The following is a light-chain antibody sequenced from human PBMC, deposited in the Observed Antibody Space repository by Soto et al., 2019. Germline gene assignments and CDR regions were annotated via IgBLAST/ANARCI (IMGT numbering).Light chain of an antibody. CDR3: AAWDDSLNGVV. Sequence: QSVLTQSPSASGTPGQRVTISCSGSSSNVGSYTVYWYQQLPGTAPKVLIYSGNRRPSGVPARFSGSKSGTSASLAISGLQSEDEADYYCAAWDDSLNGVVFGGGTKLTVL. V-gene: IGLV1-44*01. J-gene: IGLJ2*01. CDR2: SGN. CDR1: SSNVGSYT.